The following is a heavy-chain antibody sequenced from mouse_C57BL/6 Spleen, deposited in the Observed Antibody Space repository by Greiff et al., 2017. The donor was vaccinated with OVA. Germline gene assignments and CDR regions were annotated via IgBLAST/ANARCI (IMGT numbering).Heavy chain of an antibody. D-gene: IGHD1-1*01. CDR2: INPNNGGT. Sequence: VQLKESGPELVKPGASVKMSCKASGYTFTDYNMHWVKQSHGKSLEWIGYINPNNGGTSYNQKFKGKATLTVNKSSSTAYMELRSLTSEDSAVYYCAREANYYGSSYDYYAMDYWGQGTSVTVSS. J-gene: IGHJ4*01. CDR3: AREANYYGSSYDYYAMDY. CDR1: GYTFTDYN. V-gene: IGHV1-22*01.